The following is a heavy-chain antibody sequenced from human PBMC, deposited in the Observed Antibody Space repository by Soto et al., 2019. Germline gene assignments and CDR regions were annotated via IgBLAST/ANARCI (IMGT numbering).Heavy chain of an antibody. J-gene: IGHJ4*02. CDR2: IYYSGST. D-gene: IGHD5-12*01. V-gene: IGHV4-31*03. CDR1: GGSISSGGYY. CDR3: ARLPGVYGGYDFDY. Sequence: QVQLQESGPGLVKPSQTLSLTCTVSGGSISSGGYYWSWIRQHPGKGLEWIGYIYYSGSTYSNPSLKSRVTISVDTSKNQFSRKLSSVTVADTAVYYCARLPGVYGGYDFDYWGQGSLVTVPP.